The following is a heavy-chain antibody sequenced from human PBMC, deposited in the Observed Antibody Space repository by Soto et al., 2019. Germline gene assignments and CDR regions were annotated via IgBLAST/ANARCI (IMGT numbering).Heavy chain of an antibody. CDR1: GGSFSDYD. Sequence: XETLSLPFAVDGGSFSDYDWSWIRQPPGKGLEWIGEINHSGSTNYNPSLKSRVTISVDTSKNQFSLRLSSVTAADTAVFYCGKTYSRSSVIDLWGQGTLVTVSS. CDR3: GKTYSRSSVIDL. CDR2: INHSGST. D-gene: IGHD6-6*01. J-gene: IGHJ5*02. V-gene: IGHV4-34*01.